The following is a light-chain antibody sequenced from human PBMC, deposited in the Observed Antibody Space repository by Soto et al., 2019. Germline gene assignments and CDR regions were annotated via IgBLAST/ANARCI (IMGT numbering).Light chain of an antibody. Sequence: DIQMTQSPSSLSASVGDRVTITCRASQSITSYLNSNQQKPGKGPKFLIYVASTLQSGVPSRFSGSGSGTEFTLTISSLQPEDFATYSCQQLNSYPLTFGGGTKVDIK. CDR2: VAS. V-gene: IGKV1-9*01. CDR1: QSITSY. CDR3: QQLNSYPLT. J-gene: IGKJ4*01.